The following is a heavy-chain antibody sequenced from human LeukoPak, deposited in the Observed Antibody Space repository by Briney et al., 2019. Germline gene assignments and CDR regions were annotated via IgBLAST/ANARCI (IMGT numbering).Heavy chain of an antibody. J-gene: IGHJ4*02. V-gene: IGHV4-39*07. CDR2: IYFSGST. D-gene: IGHD3-22*01. CDR1: GGSMSGISDY. Sequence: SETLSLTCTVSGGSMSGISDYWVWIRQPPGKPMEWIASIYFSGSTHYNPSLKSRVTISVDRSKNQFSLKLSSVTAADTAVYYCARGGYDSSGYDYYAASSWGQGTLVTVSS. CDR3: ARGGYDSSGYDYYAASS.